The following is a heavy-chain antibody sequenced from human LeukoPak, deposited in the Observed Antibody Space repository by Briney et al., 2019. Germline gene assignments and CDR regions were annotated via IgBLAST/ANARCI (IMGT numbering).Heavy chain of an antibody. J-gene: IGHJ5*02. CDR2: ISYDGSNK. D-gene: IGHD6-19*01. CDR3: AKEELAVVGRWFDP. V-gene: IGHV3-30*18. CDR1: GLTFSSYG. Sequence: GGSLRLSCAASGLTFSSYGMHWVRQAPGKGLEWVAVISYDGSNKYYADSVKGRFTISRDNSKNTLYLQMNSLRAEDTAVYYCAKEELAVVGRWFDPWGQGTLVTVSS.